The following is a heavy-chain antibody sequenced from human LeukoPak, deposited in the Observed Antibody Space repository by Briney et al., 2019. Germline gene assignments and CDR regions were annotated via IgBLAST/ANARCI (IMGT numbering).Heavy chain of an antibody. CDR1: GGSFSGYY. V-gene: IGHV4-34*01. CDR2: INHSGST. J-gene: IGHJ3*02. D-gene: IGHD6-25*01. CDR3: ADAAGAFDI. Sequence: SETLSLTCAVYGGSFSGYYWSWIRQPPGNGLEWIGEINHSGSTNYNPSLKSRVTISVDTSKNQFSLKLSSVTAADTAVYYCADAAGAFDIWGQGTMVTVSS.